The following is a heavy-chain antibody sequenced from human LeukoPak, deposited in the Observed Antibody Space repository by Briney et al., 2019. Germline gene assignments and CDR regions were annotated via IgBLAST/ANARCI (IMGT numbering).Heavy chain of an antibody. V-gene: IGHV3-30*02. CDR2: TRYDGTIK. D-gene: IGHD1-26*01. J-gene: IGHJ6*03. CDR1: GFTFSNYG. Sequence: AGGSLTLSCAASGFTFSNYGMHWVAQTPGKDLKALAFTRYDGTIKDYADSVKGRFTISRDNSQNVLHLQMKSRRTEDTAVYYCAKELLLGYFYMDVWGKGSTVIVSS. CDR3: AKELLLGYFYMDV.